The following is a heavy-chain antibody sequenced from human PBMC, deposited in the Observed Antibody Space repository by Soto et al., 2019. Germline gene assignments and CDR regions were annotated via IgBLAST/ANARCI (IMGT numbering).Heavy chain of an antibody. Sequence: SETLSLTCTVSGASIRSTDYYWSWIRQPPGKGLEWIGEINHSGSTNYNPSLKSRVTISVDTSKNQFSLKLSSVTAADTAVYYCAGFEDCTNGVCYSDYWGQGTLVTVSS. CDR1: GASIRSTDYY. D-gene: IGHD2-8*01. V-gene: IGHV4-34*01. CDR2: INHSGST. CDR3: AGFEDCTNGVCYSDY. J-gene: IGHJ4*02.